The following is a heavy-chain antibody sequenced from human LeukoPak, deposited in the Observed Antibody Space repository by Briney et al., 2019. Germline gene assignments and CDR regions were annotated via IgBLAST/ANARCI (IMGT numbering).Heavy chain of an antibody. CDR1: GGSISSYY. J-gene: IGHJ3*02. D-gene: IGHD2-2*01. Sequence: LPETLSLTCTVSGGSISSYYWSWLRQPPGKGLEWIGYIYYSGSTNYNPSLESRVTISVDTSKNQFSLNLSSVTAADTAVYYCARGPPGKENAFDIWGQGTMVTVSS. CDR2: IYYSGST. CDR3: ARGPPGKENAFDI. V-gene: IGHV4-59*01.